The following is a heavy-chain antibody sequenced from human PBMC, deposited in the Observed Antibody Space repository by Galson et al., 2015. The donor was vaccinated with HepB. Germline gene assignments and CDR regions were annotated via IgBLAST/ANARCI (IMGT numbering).Heavy chain of an antibody. Sequence: SVKVSCKASGYSFTDHYIHWVRQAPGQGLEWMGWVHPNSGVTNSAQKFDGRVAMTRDTSISTAYTELSRLRSGDTAVYYCAILDFLTPFDPWGQGTLVTVSS. CDR2: VHPNSGVT. D-gene: IGHD2/OR15-2a*01. J-gene: IGHJ5*02. CDR3: AILDFLTPFDP. CDR1: GYSFTDHY. V-gene: IGHV1-2*02.